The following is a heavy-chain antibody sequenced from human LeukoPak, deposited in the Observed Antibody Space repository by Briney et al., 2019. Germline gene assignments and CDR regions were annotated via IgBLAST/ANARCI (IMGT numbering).Heavy chain of an antibody. CDR2: IYTSGST. D-gene: IGHD3-22*01. Sequence: SETLSLTCTVSGGSISSYYWSWIRQPAGKGLEWIGRIYTSGSTNYNPSLKSRVTMSVDTSKNQFSLKLSSVTAADTAVYYCARCLGYYDSSGRNWFDPWGQGTLVTVSS. V-gene: IGHV4-4*07. J-gene: IGHJ5*02. CDR1: GGSISSYY. CDR3: ARCLGYYDSSGRNWFDP.